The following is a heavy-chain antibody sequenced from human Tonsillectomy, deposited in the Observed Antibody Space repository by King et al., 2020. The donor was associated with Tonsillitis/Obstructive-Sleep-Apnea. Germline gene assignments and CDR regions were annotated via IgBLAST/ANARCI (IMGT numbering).Heavy chain of an antibody. V-gene: IGHV4-59*01. CDR3: ARDMVLEAGGDAFDI. D-gene: IGHD2-8*01. J-gene: IGHJ3*02. CDR1: GGSISRYY. Sequence: QLQESGPGLVKPSETLSLTCTVSGGSISRYYWSWIRQPPGKGLEWIGYIXYSGSTNYNPSVKSRVTISVDTSKNQFSLKLTSVTAADTAVYYCARDMVLEAGGDAFDIWGQGTMVTVSS. CDR2: IXYSGST.